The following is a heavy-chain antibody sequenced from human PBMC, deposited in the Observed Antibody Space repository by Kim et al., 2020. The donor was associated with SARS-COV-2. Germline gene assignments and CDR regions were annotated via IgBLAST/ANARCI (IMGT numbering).Heavy chain of an antibody. Sequence: SVKVSCKASGFTFTSSAVQWVRQARGQRLEWIGWIVVGSGNTNYAQKFQERVTITRDMSTSTAYMELSSLRSEDTAVYYCAADSTMVRGVDAFDIWGQGTMVTVSS. V-gene: IGHV1-58*01. J-gene: IGHJ3*02. CDR2: IVVGSGNT. D-gene: IGHD3-10*01. CDR1: GFTFTSSA. CDR3: AADSTMVRGVDAFDI.